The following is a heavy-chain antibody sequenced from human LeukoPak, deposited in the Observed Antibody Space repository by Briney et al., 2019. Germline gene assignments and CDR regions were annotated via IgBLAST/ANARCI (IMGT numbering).Heavy chain of an antibody. D-gene: IGHD3-9*01. CDR3: VTHEYSELRYFDWSTNE. CDR2: IKEDGSEK. V-gene: IGHV3-7*01. CDR1: GFTFSSHW. J-gene: IGHJ4*02. Sequence: GGSLRLSCVVSGFTFSSHWMSWVRQAPGKGLEWVANIKEDGSEKYYVDSVKGRFTISRDNAKKSLYLQMDSLRAEDTAVYYCVTHEYSELRYFDWSTNEWGQGTLVTVSS.